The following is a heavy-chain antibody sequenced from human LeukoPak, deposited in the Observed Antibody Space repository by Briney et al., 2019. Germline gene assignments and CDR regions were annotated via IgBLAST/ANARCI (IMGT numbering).Heavy chain of an antibody. CDR2: IKQDGSEK. D-gene: IGHD1-26*01. V-gene: IGHV3-7*01. CDR3: ARDGEYGLYSGSYFNWFDP. J-gene: IGHJ5*02. Sequence: PGGSLRLSCAASGFTFSSYWMSWVRQAPGKGLEWVANIKQDGSEKYYVDSVKGRFTISRDNAKNSLYLQMNSLRAEDTAVYYCARDGEYGLYSGSYFNWFDPWSQGTLVTVSS. CDR1: GFTFSSYW.